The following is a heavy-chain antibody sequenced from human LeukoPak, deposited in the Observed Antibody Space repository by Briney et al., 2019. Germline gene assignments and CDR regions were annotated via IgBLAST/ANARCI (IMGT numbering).Heavy chain of an antibody. J-gene: IGHJ4*02. CDR3: ARTANYYDSSGYY. V-gene: IGHV1-69*13. CDR2: IIPIFGTA. D-gene: IGHD3-22*01. Sequence: SVKVSCKASGYTFTSYDISWVRQAPGQGLEWMGGIIPIFGTANYAQKFQGRVTITADESTITAYMELSSLRSEDTAVYYCARTANYYDSSGYYWGQGTLVTVSS. CDR1: GYTFTSYD.